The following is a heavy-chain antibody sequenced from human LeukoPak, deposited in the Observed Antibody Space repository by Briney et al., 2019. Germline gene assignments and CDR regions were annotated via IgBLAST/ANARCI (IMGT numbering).Heavy chain of an antibody. D-gene: IGHD3-22*01. CDR1: GFTFSSYA. J-gene: IGHJ4*02. CDR2: ISDDGSNK. CDR3: ARDLYYYDSSGYYMDY. V-gene: IGHV3-30*04. Sequence: GGSLRLSCAASGFTFSSYAMHWVRQAPGKGLEWVAVISDDGSNKYYADSVKGRFTISRDNSKNTLYLQMNSLRAEDTAVYYCARDLYYYDSSGYYMDYWGQGTLVTVSS.